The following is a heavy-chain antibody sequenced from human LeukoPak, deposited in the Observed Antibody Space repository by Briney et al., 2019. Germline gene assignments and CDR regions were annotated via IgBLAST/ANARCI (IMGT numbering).Heavy chain of an antibody. CDR1: GFTSSNYA. V-gene: IGHV4-38-2*01. Sequence: GSLRLSCAASGFTSSNYAMSWVRQAPGKGLEWIVSIYHSGSTYYNPSLKSRVTISVDTSKNQFSLKLSSVTAADTAVYYCARAWDPLLDYWGQGTLVTVSS. J-gene: IGHJ4*02. D-gene: IGHD1-26*01. CDR3: ARAWDPLLDY. CDR2: IYHSGST.